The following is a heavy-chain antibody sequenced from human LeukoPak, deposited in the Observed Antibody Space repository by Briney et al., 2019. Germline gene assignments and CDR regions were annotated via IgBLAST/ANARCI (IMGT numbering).Heavy chain of an antibody. Sequence: PGRSLRLSCAASGFTFSSYAMHWVRQAPGKGLEWVAVISYDGSNKYYADAVKGRFTISRDNSKNTLYLHMNSLRAEDTAVYYCARAAHCGGDCWGWFDPWGQGTLVTVSA. CDR2: ISYDGSNK. J-gene: IGHJ5*02. D-gene: IGHD2-21*02. V-gene: IGHV3-30-3*01. CDR3: ARAAHCGGDCWGWFDP. CDR1: GFTFSSYA.